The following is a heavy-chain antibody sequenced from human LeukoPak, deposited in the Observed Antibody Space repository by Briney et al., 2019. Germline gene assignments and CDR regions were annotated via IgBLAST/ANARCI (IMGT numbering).Heavy chain of an antibody. Sequence: ASVKVSCKASGYTFTGYYMHWVRRAPGQGLEWMGWINPNSGGTNYAQEFQGRVTMTRDTSISTAYMELSRLRSDDTAVYYCARDRGGTLYYYDSSGYYFVWGQGTLVTVSS. V-gene: IGHV1-2*02. J-gene: IGHJ4*02. CDR3: ARDRGGTLYYYDSSGYYFV. CDR1: GYTFTGYY. D-gene: IGHD3-22*01. CDR2: INPNSGGT.